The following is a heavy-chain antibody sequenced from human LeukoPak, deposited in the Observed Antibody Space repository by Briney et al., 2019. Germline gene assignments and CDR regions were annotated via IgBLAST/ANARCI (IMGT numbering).Heavy chain of an antibody. CDR2: FNPENGNT. Sequence: ASVKVSCKASGYSFVGYGITWVRQAPGQGLEWMGWFNPENGNTNYAQKVQGRVTMTADTSTSTSCMELRSLRSDDTAVYYCARDFSKSRFLEWFPDYWGQGTLVTVSS. J-gene: IGHJ4*02. D-gene: IGHD3-3*01. V-gene: IGHV1-18*01. CDR3: ARDFSKSRFLEWFPDY. CDR1: GYSFVGYG.